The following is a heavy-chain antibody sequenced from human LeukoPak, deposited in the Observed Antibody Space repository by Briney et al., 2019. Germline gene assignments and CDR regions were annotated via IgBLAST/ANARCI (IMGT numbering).Heavy chain of an antibody. CDR1: VGSISSGGYY. CDR2: IYYSGST. J-gene: IGHJ4*02. CDR3: ARAYDSRGYPVDY. D-gene: IGHD3-22*01. Sequence: SETLSLTCTVSVGSISSGGYYWSWIRQHPGKGLEWIGYIYYSGSTYYNPSLKSRVTISVGTAKNPFSLKLRSVTAADTAVYYCARAYDSRGYPVDYWGQGPLVTVSS. V-gene: IGHV4-31*03.